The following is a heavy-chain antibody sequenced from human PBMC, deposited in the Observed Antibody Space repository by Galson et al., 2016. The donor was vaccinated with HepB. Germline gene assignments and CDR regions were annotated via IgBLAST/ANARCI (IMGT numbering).Heavy chain of an antibody. V-gene: IGHV1-8*01. CDR2: MTPNNGDT. D-gene: IGHD1-1*01. CDR1: GYTFSNFD. J-gene: IGHJ4*02. CDR3: VRSIRTGHLDY. Sequence: SVKVSCKASGYTFSNFDVNWVRQAPGQGLEWMGWMTPNNGDTGHGQEFQGRLSLTRDRSKTTAYMELSSLQFEYTAVYYCVRSIRTGHLDYWAQGTLITVAS.